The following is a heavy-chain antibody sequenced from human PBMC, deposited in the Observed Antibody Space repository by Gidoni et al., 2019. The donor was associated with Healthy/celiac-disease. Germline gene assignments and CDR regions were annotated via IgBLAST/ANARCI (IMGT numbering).Heavy chain of an antibody. CDR2: IWYDGSNK. Sequence: QVQLVESGGGVVQPGRSLRLSCAASGFTFSSYGLHWARPAPGKGLEWVAVIWYDGSNKYYADSVKGRFTISRDNSKNTLYLQMNSLRAEDTAVYYCARDFRESDSSGYYYSRYYYYYMDVWGKGTTVTVSS. J-gene: IGHJ6*03. V-gene: IGHV3-33*01. D-gene: IGHD3-22*01. CDR1: GFTFSSYG. CDR3: ARDFRESDSSGYYYSRYYYYYMDV.